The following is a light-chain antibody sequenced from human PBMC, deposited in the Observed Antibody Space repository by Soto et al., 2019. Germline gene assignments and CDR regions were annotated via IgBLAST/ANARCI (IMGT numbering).Light chain of an antibody. J-gene: IGLJ1*01. Sequence: QSVLTQPPSVSGAPGQRVTISCTGSSSNIGAGYDVHWYQQRPGTAPKLLIFGNINRPSGVPDRFSGSKSGTSASLAITGLQAEDEGDYYCQSYYISLSARYVFGPGTKLTVL. CDR1: SSNIGAGYD. CDR2: GNI. V-gene: IGLV1-40*01. CDR3: QSYYISLSARYV.